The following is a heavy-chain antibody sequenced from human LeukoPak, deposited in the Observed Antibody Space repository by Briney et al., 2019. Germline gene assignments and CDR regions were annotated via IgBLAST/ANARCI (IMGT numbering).Heavy chain of an antibody. Sequence: PGGSLRLSCAASGFTFSRIAMSWVRQAPGKGLEWVAIISHDGGHKYYGDSVKGRFTISRDNSKNTLSLQMNSLRAEDTAMYYCARDRGECSGGNCYSLSADYWGQGTLVTVSS. CDR1: GFTFSRIA. D-gene: IGHD2-15*01. J-gene: IGHJ4*02. CDR3: ARDRGECSGGNCYSLSADY. CDR2: ISHDGGHK. V-gene: IGHV3-30*03.